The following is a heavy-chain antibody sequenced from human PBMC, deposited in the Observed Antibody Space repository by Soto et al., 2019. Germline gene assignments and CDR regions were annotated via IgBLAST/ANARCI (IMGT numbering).Heavy chain of an antibody. CDR3: AKDLDAVAANDFDY. CDR1: GFTFSSYA. D-gene: IGHD6-19*01. J-gene: IGHJ4*02. CDR2: ISGSGGST. Sequence: EVQLLESGGGLVQPGGSLRLSCAASGFTFSSYAMSWVRQAPGKGLEWVSAISGSGGSTYYADSVKGRFTISRDNSKNTLHLQMNSPRAADTAVYYCAKDLDAVAANDFDYWGQGTLVTVSS. V-gene: IGHV3-23*01.